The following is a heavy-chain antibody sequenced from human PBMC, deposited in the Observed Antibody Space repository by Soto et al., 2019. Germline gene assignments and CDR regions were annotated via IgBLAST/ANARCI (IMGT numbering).Heavy chain of an antibody. J-gene: IGHJ6*04. CDR1: GGTFNSHT. CDR3: AVLAVAKGV. Sequence: GASVKVSCKASGGTFNSHTISWVRQAPGQGLEWMGRIIPSLGIANYAQKFQGRVTITADKSTSTAYMELSSLISEDTAVYYCAVLAVAKGVWGEGTTVTVSS. D-gene: IGHD6-19*01. V-gene: IGHV1-69*02. CDR2: IIPSLGIA.